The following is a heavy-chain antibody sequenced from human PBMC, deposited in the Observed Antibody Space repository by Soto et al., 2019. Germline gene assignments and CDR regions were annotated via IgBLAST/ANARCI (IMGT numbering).Heavy chain of an antibody. CDR3: ARDRLGGRGYYFDY. J-gene: IGHJ4*02. V-gene: IGHV4-31*03. CDR1: GGSISSGGYY. Sequence: QVQLQESGPGLVKPSQTLSLTCTVSGGSISSGGYYWSWIRQHPGKGLEWIGYIYYSGSTYYNPSLKSRVTISVDTSKNQFSLKLSSVTAADTAVYYCARDRLGGRGYYFDYWGQGTLVTVSS. CDR2: IYYSGST. D-gene: IGHD3-16*01.